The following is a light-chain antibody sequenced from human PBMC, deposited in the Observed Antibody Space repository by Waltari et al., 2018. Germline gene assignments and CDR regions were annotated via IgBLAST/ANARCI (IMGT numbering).Light chain of an antibody. Sequence: QSALTQPPSASGSPGQSVTISCTGTSRDVGGIYYVSWYQLHPGKAPKLLIYEVAKRPSGVPDRSAGAKSANAASRTVSDLQPEDEADYYCSSYGGSNNVLFGGGTKLTVL. V-gene: IGLV2-8*01. J-gene: IGLJ2*01. CDR1: SRDVGGIYY. CDR3: SSYGGSNNVL. CDR2: EVA.